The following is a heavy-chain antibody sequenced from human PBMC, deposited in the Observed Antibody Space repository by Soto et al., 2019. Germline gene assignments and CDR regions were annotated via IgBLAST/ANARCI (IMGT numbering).Heavy chain of an antibody. Sequence: QVQLVESGGGLVKPGGSLRLSCAASGFTFSDYYMSWIRQAPGKGLEWVSYISSGGSPIYYTDSVKGPFTIARDNAENSLYLQRNSLRAEGTAVYYCARDPRYCSGGNSYSAGKDHYCYYMDVWGKGTTVTVSS. V-gene: IGHV3-11*01. CDR2: ISSGGSPI. D-gene: IGHD2-15*01. CDR1: GFTFSDYY. CDR3: ARDPRYCSGGNSYSAGKDHYCYYMDV. J-gene: IGHJ6*03.